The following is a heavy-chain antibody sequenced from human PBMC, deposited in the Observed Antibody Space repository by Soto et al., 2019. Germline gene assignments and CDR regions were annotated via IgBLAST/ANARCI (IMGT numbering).Heavy chain of an antibody. CDR1: GFTFSSYA. V-gene: IGHV3-30*04. CDR2: ISYDGSNK. J-gene: IGHJ4*02. D-gene: IGHD5-12*01. CDR3: ASGEMATIDY. Sequence: GGSLRLSCAASGFTFSSYAMHWVRQAPGKGLEWVAVISYDGSNKYYADSVKGRFTISRDNSKNTLYLQMNSLIAEDTAVYYCASGEMATIDYWGQGTLVTVSS.